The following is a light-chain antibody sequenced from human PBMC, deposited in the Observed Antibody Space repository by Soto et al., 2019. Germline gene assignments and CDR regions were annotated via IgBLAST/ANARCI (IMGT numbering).Light chain of an antibody. V-gene: IGKV3-11*01. J-gene: IGKJ3*01. CDR2: DAS. CDR3: QQRSNWVFT. CDR1: QSVSSY. Sequence: EIVLTQSPATLSLSPGERATLSCRASQSVSSYLAWYQQKPGQAPRLLIYDASNRATGIPARFCGSGSGTDFTLTISSLEPEDFAVYYCQQRSNWVFTFGPGTKVDIK.